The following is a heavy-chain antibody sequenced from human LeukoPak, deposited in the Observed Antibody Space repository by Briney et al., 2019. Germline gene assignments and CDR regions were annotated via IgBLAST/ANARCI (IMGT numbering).Heavy chain of an antibody. D-gene: IGHD3-22*01. V-gene: IGHV1-69*06. CDR1: GGTFSSYA. CDR3: ARDRNYYDSRSGAFDI. CDR2: IIPIFGTA. Sequence: SVKVSCKASGGTFSSYAISWVRQAPRQGLEWMGGIIPIFGTANYAQKFQGRVTITADKSTGTAYMELSSLRSEDTAVYYCARDRNYYDSRSGAFDIWGQGTMVTVSS. J-gene: IGHJ3*02.